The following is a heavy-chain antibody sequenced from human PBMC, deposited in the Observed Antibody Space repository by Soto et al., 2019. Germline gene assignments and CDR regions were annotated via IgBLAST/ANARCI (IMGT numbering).Heavy chain of an antibody. CDR1: GGTFSSYA. CDR2: IIPIFGTA. D-gene: IGHD5-18*01. J-gene: IGHJ3*02. V-gene: IGHV1-69*13. CDR3: ARAHVDTAMAYDAFDI. Sequence: GASVKVSCKASGGTFSSYAISWVRQAPGQGLEWMGGIIPIFGTANYAQKFQGRVTITADESTSTAYMELSSLRSEDTAVYYCARAHVDTAMAYDAFDIWGQGTMVTVS.